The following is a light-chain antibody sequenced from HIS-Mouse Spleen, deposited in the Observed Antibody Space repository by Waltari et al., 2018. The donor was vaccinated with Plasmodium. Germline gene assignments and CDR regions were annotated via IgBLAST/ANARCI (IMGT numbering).Light chain of an antibody. J-gene: IGKJ5*01. Sequence: DIQLTQSPSSLSASVGERVPITCRGSQGIISYLHWYRQKPGIVPKLLIDSASNFQSGVGVRCSGSGGGADLTLTISSLQTEDVETYYGQRTYKARITFGQGKRLEIK. CDR3: QRTYKARIT. V-gene: IGKV1-27*01. CDR2: SAS. CDR1: QGIISY.